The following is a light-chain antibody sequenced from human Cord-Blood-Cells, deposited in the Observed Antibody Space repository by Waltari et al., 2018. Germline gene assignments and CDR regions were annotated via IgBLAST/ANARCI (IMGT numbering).Light chain of an antibody. CDR2: WAS. CDR1: QSVLYSSNNKYY. CDR3: QQYYSTPPT. J-gene: IGKJ1*01. V-gene: IGKV4-1*01. Sequence: IVITQSLDPLAVSLGERDTVTCKSSQSVLYSSNNKYYLAWYQQKPGQPPKLLFYWASTRESGVPDRFSGSGSGTDFTLTISSLQAEDVAVYYCQQYYSTPPTFGQGTKVEIK.